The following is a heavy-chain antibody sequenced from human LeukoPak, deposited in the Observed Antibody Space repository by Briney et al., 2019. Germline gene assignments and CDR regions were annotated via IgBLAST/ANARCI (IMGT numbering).Heavy chain of an antibody. CDR1: GFIVSNNY. CDR2: ISYDGSNK. CDR3: ARDSSRIQLWFIIDY. Sequence: PGGSLRLSCAASGFIVSNNYMSWVRQAPGKGLEWVAVISYDGSNKYYADSVKGRFTISRDNSKNTLYLQMNSLRAEDTAVYYCARDSSRIQLWFIIDYWGQGTLVTVSS. J-gene: IGHJ4*02. D-gene: IGHD5-18*01. V-gene: IGHV3-30-3*01.